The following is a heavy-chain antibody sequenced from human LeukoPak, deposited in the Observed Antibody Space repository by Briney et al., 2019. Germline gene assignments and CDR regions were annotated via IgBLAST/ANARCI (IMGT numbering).Heavy chain of an antibody. CDR2: INHSGST. CDR1: GGSFSGHY. J-gene: IGHJ4*02. V-gene: IGHV4-34*01. Sequence: SETLSLTCAVSGGSFSGHYWNWIHQPPGKGLEWIGEINHSGSTNYNPSLKSRVTISVDTSKNQFSLKLSSVTAADTAVYYCARSDDGYNTNFDYWGQGTLVTVSS. CDR3: ARSDDGYNTNFDY. D-gene: IGHD5-24*01.